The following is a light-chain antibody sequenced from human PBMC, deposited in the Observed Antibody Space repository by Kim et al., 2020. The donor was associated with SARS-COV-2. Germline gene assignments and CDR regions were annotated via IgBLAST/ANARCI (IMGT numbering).Light chain of an antibody. J-gene: IGLJ1*01. CDR2: ANN. V-gene: IGLV1-44*01. Sequence: GQRVTMSGSGRTANIGSNPVTWYRQFPATAPKLLISANNQRPPGVPDRFSASKSGTSASLAISGLQSEDEADYYCASWDDTLNAHVFGTGTKVTVL. CDR3: ASWDDTLNAHV. CDR1: TANIGSNP.